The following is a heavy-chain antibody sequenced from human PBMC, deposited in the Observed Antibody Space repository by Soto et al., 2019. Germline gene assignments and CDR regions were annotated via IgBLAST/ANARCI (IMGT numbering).Heavy chain of an antibody. J-gene: IGHJ4*02. CDR3: VILDSRGPLHY. CDR2: ISPSGGSL. V-gene: IGHV3-48*01. D-gene: IGHD2-2*03. Sequence: PGGSLRLSCAASGLTFSGYGISWVRQAPGKGLESLSYISPSGGSLLYADSVKGRFTISRDNARSSLFLQMNSLRADDTALYYCVILDSRGPLHYWGQRTPVTVSS. CDR1: GLTFSGYG.